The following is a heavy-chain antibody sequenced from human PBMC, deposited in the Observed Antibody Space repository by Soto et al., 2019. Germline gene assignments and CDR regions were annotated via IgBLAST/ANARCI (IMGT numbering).Heavy chain of an antibody. V-gene: IGHV3-23*01. CDR3: ARTPLYCSSTSCYRGDAFDI. Sequence: GGSLRLSCAASGFTFSSYAMSWVRQAPGKGLEWVSAISGSGGSTYYADSVKGRFTISRDNSKNTLYLQMNSLRAEDTAVYYCARTPLYCSSTSCYRGDAFDIWGQGTMVTVSS. D-gene: IGHD2-2*02. CDR2: ISGSGGST. J-gene: IGHJ3*02. CDR1: GFTFSSYA.